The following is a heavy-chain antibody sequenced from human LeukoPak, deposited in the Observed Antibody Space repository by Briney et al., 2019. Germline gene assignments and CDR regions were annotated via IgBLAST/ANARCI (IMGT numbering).Heavy chain of an antibody. J-gene: IGHJ4*02. CDR1: GFTFSSYA. CDR2: ISGSGGST. D-gene: IGHD1-26*01. Sequence: PGGSLRLSCAASGFTFSSYAMSWVRQAPGKGLEWVSAISGSGGSTYYADSVKGRFTISRDNSKNTLYLQMNSLRAEDTAVYYRAKKRGSYNSPSPYYFDYWGQGTLVTVSS. CDR3: AKKRGSYNSPSPYYFDY. V-gene: IGHV3-23*01.